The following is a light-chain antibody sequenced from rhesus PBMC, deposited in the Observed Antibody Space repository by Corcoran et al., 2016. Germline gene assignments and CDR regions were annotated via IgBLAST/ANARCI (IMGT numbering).Light chain of an antibody. Sequence: DIQMTQSPSSLSASVGDKVTSTCRASQGISSWLAWYQQNPGKAPKLMIDAESSLQHGAPSRFSGNGSGTDYTLTISSLQPEDFATYYYQQGYNTPFTFGPGTKLDIK. CDR2: AES. V-gene: IGKV1-18*01. CDR3: QQGYNTPFT. J-gene: IGKJ3*01. CDR1: QGISSW.